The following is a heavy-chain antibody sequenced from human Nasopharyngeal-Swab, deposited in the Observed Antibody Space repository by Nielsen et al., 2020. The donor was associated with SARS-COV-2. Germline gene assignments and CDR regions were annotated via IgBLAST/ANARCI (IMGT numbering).Heavy chain of an antibody. D-gene: IGHD3-16*01. Sequence: SLKISCAASGFTFDDYAMHWVRQAPGKGLEWVSGISWNSGSIGYADSVKGRFTISRDNAKNSLYLQMNSLRAEDTALYYCAKLPEPGEDAFDIWGQGTMVTVFS. CDR2: ISWNSGSI. CDR1: GFTFDDYA. J-gene: IGHJ3*02. CDR3: AKLPEPGEDAFDI. V-gene: IGHV3-9*01.